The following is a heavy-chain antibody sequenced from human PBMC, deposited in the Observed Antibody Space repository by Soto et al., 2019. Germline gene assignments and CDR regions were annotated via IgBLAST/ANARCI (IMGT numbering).Heavy chain of an antibody. D-gene: IGHD3-22*01. CDR2: IHDSGRT. CDR3: ARKFYFNSSGLYPYYFDS. V-gene: IGHV4-4*02. CDR1: GGSLSSGYW. J-gene: IGHJ4*02. Sequence: QVQLQESGPGLLKPSGTLSLTCAVSGGSLSSGYWWSWVRQSPGKGPERIGEIHDSGRTSYNPSLSGRVTRSVDTSKNELSLKLTSVTAADTAVYYCARKFYFNSSGLYPYYFDSGGQGTLVTVSS.